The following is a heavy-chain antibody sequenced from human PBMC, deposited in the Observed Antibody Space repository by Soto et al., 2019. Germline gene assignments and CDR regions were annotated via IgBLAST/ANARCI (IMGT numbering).Heavy chain of an antibody. J-gene: IGHJ4*02. CDR1: GGSIGSYH. Sequence: SETLSLTCTVSGGSIGSYHWSWIRQPPGKGLEWIGYIHYSGITNYNPSHKSRVTITVDTSKNQFSMKLSSVTAADTAVYYCARHSGVSGTLSYYFDHWGQGTLVTVSS. CDR3: ARHSGVSGTLSYYFDH. D-gene: IGHD1-26*01. V-gene: IGHV4-59*08. CDR2: IHYSGIT.